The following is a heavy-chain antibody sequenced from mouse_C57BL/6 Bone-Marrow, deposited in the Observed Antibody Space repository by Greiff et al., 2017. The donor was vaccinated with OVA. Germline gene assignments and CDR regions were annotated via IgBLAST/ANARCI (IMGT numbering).Heavy chain of an antibody. CDR1: GYTFTSYW. Sequence: QVHVKQPGAELVKPGASVKLSCKASGYTFTSYWMHWVKQRPGHGLEWIGDIYPGGGYTNYNEKFKGKATLTADKSSSTAYMQFSSLTSEDSAIYYCARKRELGRWDYWGQGTTLTVSS. CDR3: ARKRELGRWDY. D-gene: IGHD4-1*01. V-gene: IGHV1-63*01. J-gene: IGHJ2*01. CDR2: IYPGGGYT.